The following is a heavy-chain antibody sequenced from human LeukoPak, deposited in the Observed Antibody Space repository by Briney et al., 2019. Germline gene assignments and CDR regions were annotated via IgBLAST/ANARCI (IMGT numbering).Heavy chain of an antibody. Sequence: ASVKVSCKASGYTFTGYYMHWVRQAPGQGLEWMGWTNPNSGGTNYAQKFQGRVTMTRDTSISTAYMELSRLRSDDTAVYYCARAHYYYDSSGYSEFDAFDIWGQGTMVTVSS. CDR1: GYTFTGYY. CDR2: TNPNSGGT. D-gene: IGHD3-22*01. CDR3: ARAHYYYDSSGYSEFDAFDI. V-gene: IGHV1-2*02. J-gene: IGHJ3*02.